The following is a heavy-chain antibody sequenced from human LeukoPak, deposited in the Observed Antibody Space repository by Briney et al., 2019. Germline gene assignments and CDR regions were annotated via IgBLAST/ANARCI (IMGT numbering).Heavy chain of an antibody. J-gene: IGHJ4*02. D-gene: IGHD3-10*01. CDR3: ARALAPYGSGSYAFDY. V-gene: IGHV1-46*01. CDR1: GYTFTSYY. Sequence: ASVQVSCKASGYTFTSYYMHWVRQAPGQGLEWMGIINPSGGTRTYAQKFQGRVTMTRDTSTSTIYMELISLRSEDTAVYYCARALAPYGSGSYAFDYWGQGTLVTVSS. CDR2: INPSGGTR.